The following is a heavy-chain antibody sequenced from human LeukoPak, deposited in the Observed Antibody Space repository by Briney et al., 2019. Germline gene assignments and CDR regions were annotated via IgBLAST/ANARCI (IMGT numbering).Heavy chain of an antibody. V-gene: IGHV3-33*01. Sequence: PGGPLRPSCEPPGFTFSSYGMNWVPQPPGKGLEWGPVIWYVGSNIYYSYYVKGRFTISRDNSKNTLYLQMNSLRAEDTAVYYCARGQPSPYDYYDSSAPPDYWGQGTLVTVSS. D-gene: IGHD3-22*01. CDR2: IWYVGSNI. CDR3: ARGQPSPYDYYDSSAPPDY. CDR1: GFTFSSYG. J-gene: IGHJ4*02.